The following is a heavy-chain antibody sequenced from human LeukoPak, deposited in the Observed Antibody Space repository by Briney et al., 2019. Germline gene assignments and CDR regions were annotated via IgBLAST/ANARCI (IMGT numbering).Heavy chain of an antibody. V-gene: IGHV3-23*01. Sequence: GGSLRPSCEASGLTFSSYAMSWVRQAPGKGLEWVSAISGSGRTTYYADSVKGRFTISRDNSKSTLYLQMNSLRAEDTAVYYCAKADDSSGYYYAGLGYWGQGTLVTVSS. J-gene: IGHJ4*02. CDR2: ISGSGRTT. CDR1: GLTFSSYA. CDR3: AKADDSSGYYYAGLGY. D-gene: IGHD3-22*01.